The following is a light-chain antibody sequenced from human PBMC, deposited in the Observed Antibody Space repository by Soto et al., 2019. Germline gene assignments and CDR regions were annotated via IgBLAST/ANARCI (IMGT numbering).Light chain of an antibody. CDR3: QQYVATLWT. J-gene: IGKJ1*01. CDR1: QSVSSS. CDR2: DAS. Sequence: EIVLTQSPATLSLSPGERATLSCRASQSVSSSLVWYQQKRGQAPRLLIYDASNRDTGIPARFSGSGSGTDFTLTISSLEPEDFAVYYCQQYVATLWTFGQGTKVEVK. V-gene: IGKV3-11*01.